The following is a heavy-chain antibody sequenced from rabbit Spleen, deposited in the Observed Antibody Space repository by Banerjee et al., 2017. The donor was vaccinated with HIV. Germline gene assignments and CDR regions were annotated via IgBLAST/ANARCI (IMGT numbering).Heavy chain of an antibody. Sequence: QSLEESGGDLVKTGASLTLTCTASGFSFSSSDYMCWVRPAPGKGLEWISCIAGGSSGFTYSASWAKGRFTISKTSSTTVTLQMTSLTAADTATYFCARDAGTSFSTYGMDLWGQGTLVTVS. CDR2: IAGGSSGFT. D-gene: IGHD8-1*01. CDR1: GFSFSSSDY. V-gene: IGHV1S40*01. CDR3: ARDAGTSFSTYGMDL. J-gene: IGHJ6*01.